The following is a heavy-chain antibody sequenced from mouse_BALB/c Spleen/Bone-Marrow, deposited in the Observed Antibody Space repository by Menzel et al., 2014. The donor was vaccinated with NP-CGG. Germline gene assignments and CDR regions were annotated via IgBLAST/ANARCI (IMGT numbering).Heavy chain of an antibody. Sequence: VQLQQPGPGLVKPSQSLSLTCSVTGYSITSGYSWNWIRQFPGNKLEWMGYISYDGANNYNPSLKNRISITRDTSKNQFFLKLNSVTTEDTATYYCAGYGNYPYFDYWGQGTTLTVSS. CDR1: GYSITSGYS. CDR2: ISYDGAN. D-gene: IGHD2-1*01. CDR3: AGYGNYPYFDY. V-gene: IGHV3-6*02. J-gene: IGHJ2*01.